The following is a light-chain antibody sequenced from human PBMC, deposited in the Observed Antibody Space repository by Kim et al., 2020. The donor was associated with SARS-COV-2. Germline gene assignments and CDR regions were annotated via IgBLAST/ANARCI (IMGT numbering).Light chain of an antibody. Sequence: ATINCRSSKSVLYSSNNKSYLDWYQQKPGQPPKLLIYWASTRESGVPDRFSGSGSGTNFTLTISSLQAEDVAVYYCQQYYSTTLTFGGGTKVDIK. V-gene: IGKV4-1*01. CDR1: KSVLYSSNNKSY. CDR2: WAS. J-gene: IGKJ4*01. CDR3: QQYYSTTLT.